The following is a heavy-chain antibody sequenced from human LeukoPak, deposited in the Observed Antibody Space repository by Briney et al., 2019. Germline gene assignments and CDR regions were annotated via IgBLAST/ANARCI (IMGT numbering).Heavy chain of an antibody. D-gene: IGHD2-2*01. V-gene: IGHV3-30*02. CDR2: IRFDGSNK. J-gene: IGHJ3*02. CDR1: GFTFNTYG. Sequence: GGSLRLSCAASGFTFNTYGMHWVRQAPGKGLEWVAFIRFDGSNKYYADSVTGPFTISRDNSKNTVYLQMNSLRPEDTAVYFCAKDRRYCSSSSCYARTVNDAFDIWGQGTMVTVSS. CDR3: AKDRRYCSSSSCYARTVNDAFDI.